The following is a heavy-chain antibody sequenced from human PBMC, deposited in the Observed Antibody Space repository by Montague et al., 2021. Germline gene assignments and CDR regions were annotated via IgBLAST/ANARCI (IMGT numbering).Heavy chain of an antibody. J-gene: IGHJ4*02. V-gene: IGHV3-9*01. D-gene: IGHD3-3*01. Sequence: SLRLSCAASGFIFNNYVMNWVRQAPGKGLEWVSGINGNSIKIDYADSVKGRFTISRDNAKNSLYLQMNSLRAEDTAFYYCVKDTRDYYPDFWGQGILVTVSS. CDR1: GFIFNNYV. CDR2: INGNSIKI. CDR3: VKDTRDYYPDF.